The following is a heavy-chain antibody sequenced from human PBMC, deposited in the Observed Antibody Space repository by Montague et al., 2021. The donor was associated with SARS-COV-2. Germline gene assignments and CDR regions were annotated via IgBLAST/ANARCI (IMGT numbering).Heavy chain of an antibody. CDR3: ARAQNPCFIANCVNYFEV. Sequence: SETLSLTCEVSGGFISSNYWNWIRQSPGKGLEWIGYVHYTGSTKYNPSLNTRVTLSLDTPKYHLSLKLSSATAAATAVSFYARAQNPCFIANCVNYFEVWGLGALVTVSS. CDR2: VHYTGST. D-gene: IGHD1-1*01. CDR1: GGFISSNY. V-gene: IGHV4-59*01. J-gene: IGHJ4*02.